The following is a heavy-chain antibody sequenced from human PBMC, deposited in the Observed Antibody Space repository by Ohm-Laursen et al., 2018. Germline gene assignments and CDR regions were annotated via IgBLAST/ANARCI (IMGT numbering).Heavy chain of an antibody. CDR3: AGVLTGLNY. J-gene: IGHJ4*02. D-gene: IGHD3-10*01. CDR1: GDSVTSYLYY. CDR2: IYYDGRT. V-gene: IGHV4-61*01. Sequence: SDTLSLTWTVSGDSVTSYLYYWTWIRQAPGKGLEWIGDIYYDGRTGSNPSLKSRVTVSVDASKNQFSLRLNSVTAADTAIYYCAGVLTGLNYWGQGTLVTVSS.